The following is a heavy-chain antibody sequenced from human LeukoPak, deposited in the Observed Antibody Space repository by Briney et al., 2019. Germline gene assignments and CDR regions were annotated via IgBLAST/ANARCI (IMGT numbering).Heavy chain of an antibody. CDR3: AKVTYGSGSPAFDI. J-gene: IGHJ3*02. Sequence: QTGGSLRLSCAASGFTFSSYGMSWVRQAPGKGLEWVSAISGSGGSTYYADSVKGRFTISRDKSKNTLYLQMNSLRAEDTAVYYCAKVTYGSGSPAFDIWGQGTMVTVSS. CDR1: GFTFSSYG. V-gene: IGHV3-23*01. CDR2: ISGSGGST. D-gene: IGHD3-10*01.